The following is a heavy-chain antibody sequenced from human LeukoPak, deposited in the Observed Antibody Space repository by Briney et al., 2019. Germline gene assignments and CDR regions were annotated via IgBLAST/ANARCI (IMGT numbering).Heavy chain of an antibody. CDR2: IYYSGST. V-gene: IGHV4-59*01. CDR1: GGSISNNY. CDR3: ASHKGF. Sequence: SETLSLTCTVSGGSISNNYWSWFRQPPGKGLEWIGYIYYSGSTNYNPSLKSRVTISVDTSKSQFSLRLSSVTAADTAVYYCASHKGFWGQGTLVTVSS. J-gene: IGHJ4*02.